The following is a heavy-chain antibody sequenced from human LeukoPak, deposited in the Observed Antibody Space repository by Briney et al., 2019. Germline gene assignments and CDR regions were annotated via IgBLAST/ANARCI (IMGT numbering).Heavy chain of an antibody. CDR2: IIPILGIA. V-gene: IGHV1-69*04. CDR1: GGTFSSYA. CDR3: ARAYGDYAWFDP. J-gene: IGHJ5*02. D-gene: IGHD4-17*01. Sequence: EASVKVSCRASGGTFSSYAIRWVRQAPGQGLEWMGRIIPILGIANYAQKFQGRVTITADKSTSTAYMELSSLRPEDTAVYYCARAYGDYAWFDPWGQGTLVTVSS.